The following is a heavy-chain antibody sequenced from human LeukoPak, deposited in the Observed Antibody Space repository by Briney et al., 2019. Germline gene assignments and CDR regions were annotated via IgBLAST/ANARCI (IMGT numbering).Heavy chain of an antibody. J-gene: IGHJ5*02. CDR1: GFTFSSYA. Sequence: PGGSLRLSCAASGFTFSSYAMNWVRQAPGKGLEWVSAISGSGGSTCYADSVKGRFTISRDNSKNTLYLQMNSLRAEDTAVYYCAKASGSYSSSWYRGGGFDPWGQGTLVTVSS. V-gene: IGHV3-23*01. CDR2: ISGSGGST. CDR3: AKASGSYSSSWYRGGGFDP. D-gene: IGHD6-13*01.